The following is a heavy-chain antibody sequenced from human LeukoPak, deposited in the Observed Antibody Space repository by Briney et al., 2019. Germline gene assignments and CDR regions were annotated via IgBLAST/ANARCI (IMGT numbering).Heavy chain of an antibody. CDR3: ARQSDKAAGGTFAFDY. CDR1: GGSISRYY. CDR2: IYYSGST. V-gene: IGHV4-59*08. Sequence: KPSETLSLTCTVSGGSISRYYWSWIRQPPGKGLEWIGYIYYSGSTNYNPSLKSRVTISVDTSKNQFSLKLSSVTAADTAVYYCARQSDKAAGGTFAFDYWGQGALVTVS. D-gene: IGHD6-13*01. J-gene: IGHJ4*02.